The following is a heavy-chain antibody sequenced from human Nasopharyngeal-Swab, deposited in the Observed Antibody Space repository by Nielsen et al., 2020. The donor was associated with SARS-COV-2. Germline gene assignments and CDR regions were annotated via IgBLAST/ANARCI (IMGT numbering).Heavy chain of an antibody. D-gene: IGHD2-15*01. V-gene: IGHV4-34*01. Sequence: LRQRAGKGLEWIGGINHSGSTNYNPSLKSRVTISVDTSKNQFSLKLSSVTAADTAVYYCARGPGLLLGYYYYYGMDVWGQGTTVTVSS. CDR2: INHSGST. J-gene: IGHJ6*02. CDR3: ARGPGLLLGYYYYYGMDV.